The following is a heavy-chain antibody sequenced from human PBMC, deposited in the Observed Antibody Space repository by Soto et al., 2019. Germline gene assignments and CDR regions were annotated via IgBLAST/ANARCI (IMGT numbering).Heavy chain of an antibody. V-gene: IGHV3-66*01. D-gene: IGHD2-15*01. CDR3: ARVGGHYCYYYYMDV. Sequence: PGGSLRLSCAASGFTVSSNYMSWVRQAPGKGLEWVSVIYSGGSTYYADSVKGRFTISRDNSKNTLYLQMNSLRAEDTAVYYCARVGGHYCYYYYMDVWGKGTTVTVSS. CDR1: GFTVSSNY. J-gene: IGHJ6*03. CDR2: IYSGGST.